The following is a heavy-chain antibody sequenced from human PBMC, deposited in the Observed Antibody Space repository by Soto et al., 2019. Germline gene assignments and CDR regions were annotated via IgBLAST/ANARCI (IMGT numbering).Heavy chain of an antibody. D-gene: IGHD2-15*01. CDR2: IIPIFGTA. V-gene: IGHV1-69*01. J-gene: IGHJ6*02. Sequence: QVQLVQSGAEVKKPGSSVKVSCKASGGTFSSYAISWVRQAPGQGLEWMGGIIPIFGTANYAQKFQGRVTITADESTSTAYMELSSLRSEDTAMYYCARDEPAGSCSGGSCKYYYGMDVWGQGTTVTVSS. CDR1: GGTFSSYA. CDR3: ARDEPAGSCSGGSCKYYYGMDV.